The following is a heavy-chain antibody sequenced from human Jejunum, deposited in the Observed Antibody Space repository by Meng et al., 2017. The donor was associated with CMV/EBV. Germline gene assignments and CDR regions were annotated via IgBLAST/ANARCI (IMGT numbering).Heavy chain of an antibody. CDR2: IYSNSGAT. Sequence: CKASGYTLTANVMFWVRQAPGQGLEWMGWIYSNSGATNYAQKFQGRVTMTRDTSISTVYMDMSSLRSDDTAVYYCVAYSDSSRWVGPWGQGTLVTVSS. J-gene: IGHJ5*02. CDR1: GYTLTANV. CDR3: VAYSDSSRWVGP. V-gene: IGHV1-2*02. D-gene: IGHD1-26*01.